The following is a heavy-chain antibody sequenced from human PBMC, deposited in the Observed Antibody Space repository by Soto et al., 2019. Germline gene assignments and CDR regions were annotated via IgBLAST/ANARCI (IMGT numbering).Heavy chain of an antibody. D-gene: IGHD2-15*01. V-gene: IGHV5-51*01. J-gene: IGHJ4*02. Sequence: PGESLKISCKGSGYIFTNYWIGWVRQMPGKGLEWMGIIYTGDSDTRYSPSFQGQVTISVDKSISTAYLHWSSLKASDTAVYYCGRLGAGGLSLFEYWGQGTLVTVSS. CDR3: GRLGAGGLSLFEY. CDR2: IYTGDSDT. CDR1: GYIFTNYW.